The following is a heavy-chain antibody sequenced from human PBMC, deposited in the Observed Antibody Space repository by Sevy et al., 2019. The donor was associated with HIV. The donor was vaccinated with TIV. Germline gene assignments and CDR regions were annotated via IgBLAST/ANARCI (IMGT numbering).Heavy chain of an antibody. Sequence: SETLSLTCAVYGGSFSGYYWSWIRQPPGKGLEWIGEINHSGSTNYNPSLKSRVTISVDTSKNQFSVKLSSVTAADTAVYYCARGIVGAFYYYYYMDVWGKGTTVTVSS. CDR3: ARGIVGAFYYYYYMDV. CDR1: GGSFSGYY. CDR2: INHSGST. D-gene: IGHD1-26*01. J-gene: IGHJ6*03. V-gene: IGHV4-34*01.